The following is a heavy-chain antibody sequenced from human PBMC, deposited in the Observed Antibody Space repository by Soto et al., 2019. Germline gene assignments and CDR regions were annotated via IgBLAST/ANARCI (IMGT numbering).Heavy chain of an antibody. J-gene: IGHJ6*02. CDR3: ARDPRLLRFLEWLYYYYGMDV. CDR1: GFTFSSYA. D-gene: IGHD3-3*01. CDR2: ISYDGSNK. V-gene: IGHV3-30-3*01. Sequence: QVQLVESGGGVVQPGRSLRLSCAASGFTFSSYAMHWVRQAPGKGLEWVAVISYDGSNKYYADSVKGRFTISGDNSKNTLYLQMNSLRAEDTAVYYCARDPRLLRFLEWLYYYYGMDVWCQGPTVTVSS.